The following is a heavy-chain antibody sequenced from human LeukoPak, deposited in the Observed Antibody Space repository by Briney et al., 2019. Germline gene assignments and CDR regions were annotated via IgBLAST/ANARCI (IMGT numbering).Heavy chain of an antibody. CDR1: GGSISSSTYY. V-gene: IGHV4-39*01. D-gene: IGHD6-19*01. J-gene: IGHJ4*02. CDR2: IYYSGTT. Sequence: SEALSLTCTVSGGSISSSTYYWGWIRQPPGKGLEWIGSIYYSGTTYYNPSLKSRVTISADTSKNQFSLKLNSVTAADTAVYYCAGGRSSVLGYWGQGTLVTVSS. CDR3: AGGRSSVLGY.